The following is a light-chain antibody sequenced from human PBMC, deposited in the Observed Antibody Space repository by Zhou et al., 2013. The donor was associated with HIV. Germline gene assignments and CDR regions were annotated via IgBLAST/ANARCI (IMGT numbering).Light chain of an antibody. V-gene: IGKV3D-15*01. CDR1: ESVSRTY. CDR3: QQYNNWPLT. J-gene: IGKJ4*01. Sequence: EVVLTQSPGALSLSPGERATLSCRTSESVSRTYFAWYQQKPGQAPRLLIHGTSTRATGIPDRFSGSGSGTEFTLTISSLQSEDFAVYYCQQYNNWPLTFGGGTKVEIK. CDR2: GTS.